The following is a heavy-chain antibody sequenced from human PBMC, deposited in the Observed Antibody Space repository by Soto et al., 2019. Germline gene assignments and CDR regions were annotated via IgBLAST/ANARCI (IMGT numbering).Heavy chain of an antibody. CDR2: ISASSSSI. CDR1: GFNFITFS. D-gene: IGHD2-8*01. J-gene: IGHJ3*02. Sequence: DVQLVESGGGLVKPGGSLRLSCAASGFNFITFSMNWVRQAPGKGLEWVSSISASSSSIYYAESVKGRFTVSRDNAKNSLYLQMNSLTAEDAALYYSVRDGSNRAAFEIWGQGTKVTVSS. V-gene: IGHV3-21*01. CDR3: VRDGSNRAAFEI.